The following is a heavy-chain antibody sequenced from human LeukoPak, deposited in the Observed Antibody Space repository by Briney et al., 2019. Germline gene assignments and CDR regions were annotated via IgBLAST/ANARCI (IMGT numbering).Heavy chain of an antibody. CDR3: ARDRGYCTNGLCYLFDY. Sequence: GASVKVSCKVSGYTLTELSMHWVRQAPGKGLEWMGGFDPEDGETIYAQKFQGRVTMTEDTSTDTAYMELSRLKSDDTAVYYCARDRGYCTNGLCYLFDYWGQGTLVTVSP. CDR2: FDPEDGET. D-gene: IGHD2-8*01. CDR1: GYTLTELS. V-gene: IGHV1-24*01. J-gene: IGHJ4*02.